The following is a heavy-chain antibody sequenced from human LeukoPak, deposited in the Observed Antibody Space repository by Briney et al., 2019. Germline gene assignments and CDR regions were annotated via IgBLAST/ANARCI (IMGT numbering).Heavy chain of an antibody. CDR1: GGSISSYY. Sequence: SETLSLTCTVSGGSISSYYWSWVRQPAGKGLEWIGRIYTSGSTNYNPSLRSRVTISVDTSKNQFSLKLSSVTAADTAVYYCARDDAMIVQNWGQGTLVTVSS. J-gene: IGHJ4*02. V-gene: IGHV4-4*07. D-gene: IGHD3-22*01. CDR2: IYTSGST. CDR3: ARDDAMIVQN.